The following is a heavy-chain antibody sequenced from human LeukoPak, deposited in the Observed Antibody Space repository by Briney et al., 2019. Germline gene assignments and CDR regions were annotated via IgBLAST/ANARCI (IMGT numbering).Heavy chain of an antibody. CDR2: ISSSSSYI. J-gene: IGHJ4*02. V-gene: IGHV3-21*04. Sequence: GGSLRLSCAASGFTFSNYWMHWVRQAPGKGLEWVSSISSSSSYIYYADSVKGRFTISRDNSKNTLYLQMNSLRAEDTAVYYCARSGIAVAGYKFDYWGQGTLVTVSS. D-gene: IGHD6-19*01. CDR3: ARSGIAVAGYKFDY. CDR1: GFTFSNYW.